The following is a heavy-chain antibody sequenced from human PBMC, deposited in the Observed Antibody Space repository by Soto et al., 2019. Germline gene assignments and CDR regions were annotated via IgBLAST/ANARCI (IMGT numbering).Heavy chain of an antibody. D-gene: IGHD5-12*01. CDR2: LYSGGST. V-gene: IGHV3-53*01. J-gene: IGHJ5*02. Sequence: PGGSLRLSCAASGFIVSSNYMSWVRQAPGKGLEWVSVLYSGGSTYYADSVKGRFTTSRDNSKNTLYLQMNSLRVEDTAVYYCVGIDNHGPSTNSSWAQRTLVTVSS. CDR1: GFIVSSNY. CDR3: VGIDNHGPSTNSS.